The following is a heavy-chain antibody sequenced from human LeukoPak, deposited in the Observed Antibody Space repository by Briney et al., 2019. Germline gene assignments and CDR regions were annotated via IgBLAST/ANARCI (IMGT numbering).Heavy chain of an antibody. CDR1: GFTFNTYW. J-gene: IGHJ4*02. V-gene: IGHV3-7*01. Sequence: PGGSLRLSCAASGFTFNTYWMSWVRQAPGKGLEWVANIKPDGSEKYYVDSVKGRFTISTDNAKNSLYLQMNSLRAEDTAVYYCARDFGSRGSGTVYYFDYWGQGTLVTVSS. CDR3: ARDFGSRGSGTVYYFDY. D-gene: IGHD3-10*01. CDR2: IKPDGSEK.